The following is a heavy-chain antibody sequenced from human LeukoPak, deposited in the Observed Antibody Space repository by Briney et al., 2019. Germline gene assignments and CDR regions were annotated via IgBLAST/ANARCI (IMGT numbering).Heavy chain of an antibody. CDR3: ARHVRVSREWDY. CDR2: IYYSGST. Sequence: SETLSLTCTVSGGSISSYYWSWIRQPPGKGLEWIGYIYYSGSTNYNPSLKSRVTISVDTSKNQFSLKLSSVTAADTAVYYCARHVRVSREWDYWGQGTLVTVSS. J-gene: IGHJ4*02. CDR1: GGSISSYY. D-gene: IGHD3-3*01. V-gene: IGHV4-59*08.